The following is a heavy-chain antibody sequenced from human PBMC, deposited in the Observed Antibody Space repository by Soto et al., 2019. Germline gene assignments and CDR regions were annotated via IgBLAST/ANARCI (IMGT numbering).Heavy chain of an antibody. V-gene: IGHV4-34*01. CDR1: GGSFSGYY. CDR2: INHSGST. J-gene: IGHJ4*02. CDR3: ARGKNVYDILTGYHLPPSLDY. Sequence: ETLSLTCAVYGGSFSGYYWSWIRQPPGKGLEWIGEINHSGSTNYNPSLKSRVTISVDTSKNQFSLKLSSVTAADTAVYYCARGKNVYDILTGYHLPPSLDYWGQGTLVTVSS. D-gene: IGHD3-9*01.